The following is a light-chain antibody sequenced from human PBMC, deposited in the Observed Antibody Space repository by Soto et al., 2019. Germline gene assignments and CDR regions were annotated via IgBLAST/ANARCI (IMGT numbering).Light chain of an antibody. CDR1: QTRNSY. Sequence: DIQMTQSPSSLSASVGDRVTITCRASQTRNSYLNWYQQKPPKAPKLLIYAASRLQSGVPSRFNGSGTTTDFTLTIASLQPEDFATYFCQQSFSTPPTFGQGTKL. CDR2: AAS. V-gene: IGKV1-39*01. CDR3: QQSFSTPPT. J-gene: IGKJ2*01.